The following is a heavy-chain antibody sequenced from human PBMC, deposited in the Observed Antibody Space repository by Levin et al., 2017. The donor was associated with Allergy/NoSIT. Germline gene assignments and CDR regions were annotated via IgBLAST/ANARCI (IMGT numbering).Heavy chain of an antibody. CDR2: MNPNSGNT. CDR3: ARIVVPAAMGSYWYFDL. D-gene: IGHD2-2*01. V-gene: IGHV1-8*01. CDR1: GYTFTSYD. Sequence: GASVKVSCKASGYTFTSYDINWVRQATGQGLEWMGWMNPNSGNTGYAQKFQGRVTMTRNTSISTAYMELSSLRSEDTAVYYCARIVVPAAMGSYWYFDLWGRGTLVTVSS. J-gene: IGHJ2*01.